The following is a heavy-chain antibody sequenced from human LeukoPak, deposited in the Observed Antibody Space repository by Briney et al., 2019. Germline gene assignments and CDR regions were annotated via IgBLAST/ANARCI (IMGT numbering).Heavy chain of an antibody. CDR3: AKEVAARPLRAFDY. D-gene: IGHD6-6*01. V-gene: IGHV3-9*01. CDR2: ISWNSGSI. Sequence: PGGSLRLSCAASGFTFDDYAMHWVRQAPGKGLEWVSGISWNSGSIGYADSVKGRFIISRDNAKNSLYLQMNSLRAEDTALYYCAKEVAARPLRAFDYWGQGTLVTVSS. J-gene: IGHJ4*02. CDR1: GFTFDDYA.